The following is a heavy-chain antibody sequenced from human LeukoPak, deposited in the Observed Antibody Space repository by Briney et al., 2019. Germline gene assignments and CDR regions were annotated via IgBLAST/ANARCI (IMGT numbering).Heavy chain of an antibody. V-gene: IGHV1-2*02. CDR2: INPNSGGT. CDR3: ARAAKWELLRNFDY. D-gene: IGHD1-26*01. J-gene: IGHJ4*02. Sequence: GASVKVSCKASGYTFTGYYMHWVRQAPGQGLEWMGWINPNSGGTNYAQKFQGRVTMTRDTSISTAYMELSRLRSDDTAVYYYARAAKWELLRNFDYWGQGTLVTVSS. CDR1: GYTFTGYY.